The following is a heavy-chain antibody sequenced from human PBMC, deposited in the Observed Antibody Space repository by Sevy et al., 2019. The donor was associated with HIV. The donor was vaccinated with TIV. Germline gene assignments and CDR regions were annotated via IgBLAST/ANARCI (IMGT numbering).Heavy chain of an antibody. CDR2: FSFGCGRI. V-gene: IGHV3-23*01. J-gene: IGHJ4*02. CDR3: AREGCTQPHDY. Sequence: GGSLRLSCAASGFTFAKYSMSWLRQAPGKGLEWVSTFSFGCGRINYADSVKGRFTISRDDSKNTLYLQMNSLRAEDTAKYFRAREGCTQPHDYWCQGTLVTVSS. CDR1: GFTFAKYS.